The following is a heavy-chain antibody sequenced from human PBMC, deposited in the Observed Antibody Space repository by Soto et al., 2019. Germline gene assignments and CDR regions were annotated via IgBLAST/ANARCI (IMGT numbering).Heavy chain of an antibody. CDR1: GYTFTDYG. CDR2: ISAYNGIT. Sequence: QVQLVQSGAEVKKPGASEKVSCRASGYTFTDYGISWVRQAPGQGLEWMAWISAYNGITNYAQNLQGRLTMTTDTSTSTAYMELRSLRSDDSAVYYCARRVGATYYGMDVWGQGTTVTVSS. J-gene: IGHJ6*02. CDR3: ARRVGATYYGMDV. V-gene: IGHV1-18*04. D-gene: IGHD1-26*01.